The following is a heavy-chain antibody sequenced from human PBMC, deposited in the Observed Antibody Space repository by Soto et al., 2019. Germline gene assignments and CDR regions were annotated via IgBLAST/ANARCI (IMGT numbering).Heavy chain of an antibody. CDR1: GYTFTSYG. CDR2: ISAYNGNT. CDR3: ARVGLRFLEWLLYEANWFDP. Sequence: ASVKVSCKASGYTFTSYGISWVRQAPGQGLERMGWISAYNGNTNYAQKLQGRVTMTTDTSTSTAYMELRSLRSDDTAVYYCARVGLRFLEWLLYEANWFDPWGQGTLVTVSS. J-gene: IGHJ5*02. V-gene: IGHV1-18*01. D-gene: IGHD3-3*01.